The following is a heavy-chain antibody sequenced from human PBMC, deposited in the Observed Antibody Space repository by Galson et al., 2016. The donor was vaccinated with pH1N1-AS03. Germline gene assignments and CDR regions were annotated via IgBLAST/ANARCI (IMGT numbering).Heavy chain of an antibody. CDR2: IHFSGST. CDR1: GDPMSGNY. V-gene: IGHV4-59*03. Sequence: ETLSLTCTVSGDPMSGNYWNWIRQLPGKGLEWMGYIHFSGSTIYNPSLRGRVTMSIDRSKTQFSLKLTSATTADTALYFCVRQGNKYHRNAFDIWGQGTIVTVSS. J-gene: IGHJ3*02. CDR3: VRQGNKYHRNAFDI. D-gene: IGHD2/OR15-2a*01.